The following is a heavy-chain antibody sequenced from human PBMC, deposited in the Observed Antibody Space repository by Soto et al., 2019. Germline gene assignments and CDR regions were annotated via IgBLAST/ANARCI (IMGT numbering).Heavy chain of an antibody. CDR2: ISWNSGSI. CDR1: GFSFNDYA. V-gene: IGHV3-9*01. Sequence: EVQLVESGGGLAQPGRSLRLSCAASGFSFNDYAMHWVRQAPGKGLEWVSGISWNSGSIGYADFVKGRFTSSRDNAKKSLYLEMNSLRPEDTALYYCAKGLAGSTSRPFHYWGQGTLVTVSS. D-gene: IGHD2-2*01. J-gene: IGHJ4*02. CDR3: AKGLAGSTSRPFHY.